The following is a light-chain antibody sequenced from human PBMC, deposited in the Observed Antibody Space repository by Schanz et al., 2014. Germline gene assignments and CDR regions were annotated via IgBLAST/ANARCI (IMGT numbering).Light chain of an antibody. CDR1: SSDIGAYNY. J-gene: IGLJ1*01. CDR3: SSYTISSSYV. CDR2: DVN. Sequence: QSALTQPASVSGSPGQSITISCTGTSSDIGAYNYVSWYQQHPGKAPKLMIYDVNNRPSGVSNRFSGSKSGNTASLTISGLQAEDEADYYCSSYTISSSYVFGTGTKLTVL. V-gene: IGLV2-14*03.